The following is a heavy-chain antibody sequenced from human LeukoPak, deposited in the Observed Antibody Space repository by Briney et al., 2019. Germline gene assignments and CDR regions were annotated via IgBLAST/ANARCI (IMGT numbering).Heavy chain of an antibody. V-gene: IGHV3-73*01. CDR1: GFTFSGSH. CDR2: VRSKADNYAT. CDR3: SRQTNSCHDY. D-gene: IGHD2-2*01. Sequence: GGSLKLSCATSGFTFSGSHMHWVRQASGKGLEWVGHVRSKADNYATAYAASVKGRFTISRDDSKNTACLQMNSLKTEYTAVYYCSRQTNSCHDYWGQGTLVTVSS. J-gene: IGHJ4*02.